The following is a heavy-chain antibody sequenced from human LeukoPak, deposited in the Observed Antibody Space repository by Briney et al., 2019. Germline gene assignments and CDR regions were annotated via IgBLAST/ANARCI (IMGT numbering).Heavy chain of an antibody. J-gene: IGHJ4*02. V-gene: IGHV1-2*02. D-gene: IGHD3-10*01. Sequence: ASVKVSCTASGYTFTGYYMHWVRQAPGQGLEWMGWINPNSGGTNYAQKFQGRVTMTRDTSISTAYMELSRLRSDDTAVYYCARVVAKWGLLYYWGQGTLVTVSS. CDR1: GYTFTGYY. CDR2: INPNSGGT. CDR3: ARVVAKWGLLYY.